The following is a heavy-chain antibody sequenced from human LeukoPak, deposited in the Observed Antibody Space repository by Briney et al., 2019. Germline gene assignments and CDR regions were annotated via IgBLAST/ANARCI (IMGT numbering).Heavy chain of an antibody. CDR3: ARDRLQLQS. J-gene: IGHJ5*02. D-gene: IGHD1-1*01. V-gene: IGHV4-59*01. CDR2: IYYTGNT. Sequence: SETLSLTCTVSGGSISNYYWNWIRQPPGKGLEWIGYIYYTGNTNYNPSLKSRVTISVDTSKNQLSLKLSSVTAADTAVYYCARDRLQLQSWGQGTLVTVSS. CDR1: GGSISNYY.